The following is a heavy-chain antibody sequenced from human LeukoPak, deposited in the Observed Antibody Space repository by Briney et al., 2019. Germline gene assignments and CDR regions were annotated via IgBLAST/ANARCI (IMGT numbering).Heavy chain of an antibody. D-gene: IGHD6-6*01. CDR3: ACSSRRGDFDY. V-gene: IGHV1-3*01. Sequence: ASVQVSCKASGYTFTSYAMHWVRQAPGQRLEWMGWINAGNGNTKYSQKFQGRVTITRDTSASTAYMELSSLRSEDTAVYYCACSSRRGDFDYWGQGTLVTVSS. J-gene: IGHJ4*02. CDR2: INAGNGNT. CDR1: GYTFTSYA.